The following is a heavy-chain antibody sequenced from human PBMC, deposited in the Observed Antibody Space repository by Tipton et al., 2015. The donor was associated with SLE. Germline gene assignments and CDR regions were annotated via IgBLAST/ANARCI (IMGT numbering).Heavy chain of an antibody. CDR1: GGSISSGNYY. CDR3: ARGGAGITMVRGATYYYYYMDV. V-gene: IGHV4-61*02. D-gene: IGHD3-10*01. CDR2: IYTRRST. Sequence: TLSLTCTVSGGSISSGNYYWTWIRQPAGKGLEWIGRIYTRRSTNYNPSLKSRVTMSVDTSKNQFSLKLSSVTAADTAVYYCARGGAGITMVRGATYYYYYMDVWGKGTTVTVS. J-gene: IGHJ6*03.